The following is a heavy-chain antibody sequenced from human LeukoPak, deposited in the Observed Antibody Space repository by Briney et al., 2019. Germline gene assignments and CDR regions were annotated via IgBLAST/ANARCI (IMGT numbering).Heavy chain of an antibody. J-gene: IGHJ4*02. Sequence: PSETLSLTCAVYGGSCSGYYWSWIRQPPGKGLEWIGELNHSGSTNYNPSLKSRVAVSVDTSKNQFSLKLSSVTAADTAVYYCARGGGSYYPDYWGQGTLVTVSS. D-gene: IGHD1-26*01. CDR2: LNHSGST. CDR3: ARGGGSYYPDY. V-gene: IGHV4-34*01. CDR1: GGSCSGYY.